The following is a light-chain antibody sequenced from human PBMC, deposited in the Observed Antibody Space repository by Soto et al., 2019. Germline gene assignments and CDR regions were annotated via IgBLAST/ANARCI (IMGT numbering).Light chain of an antibody. Sequence: AIRMTQSPSSLSASTGDRVTITCRASQGISSYLAWYQQKPGKAPKLLIYAASTLQSGVPSRFSGSGSGTDFTLTISCLQSEDCATYYCQQYYSYPQITFGGGTKVEIK. CDR2: AAS. V-gene: IGKV1-8*01. J-gene: IGKJ4*01. CDR3: QQYYSYPQIT. CDR1: QGISSY.